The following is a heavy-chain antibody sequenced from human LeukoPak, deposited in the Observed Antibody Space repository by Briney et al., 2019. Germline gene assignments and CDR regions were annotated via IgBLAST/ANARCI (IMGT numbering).Heavy chain of an antibody. CDR1: GFTFSSYA. CDR3: AKDGYRSGGSCYSHDAFDI. V-gene: IGHV3-23*01. Sequence: GGSLRLSCAASGFTFSSYAMSWVRQAPGKGLEWVSAISGSGGSTYYADSVKGRFTISRDNSKNTLYLQMNSLRAEDTAVYYCAKDGYRSGGSCYSHDAFDIWGQGTMATVSS. D-gene: IGHD2-15*01. J-gene: IGHJ3*02. CDR2: ISGSGGST.